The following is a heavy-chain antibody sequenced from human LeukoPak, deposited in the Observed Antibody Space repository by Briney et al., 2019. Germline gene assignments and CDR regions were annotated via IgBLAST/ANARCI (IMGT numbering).Heavy chain of an antibody. J-gene: IGHJ4*02. CDR3: AKSTGYSTTGRDFDS. CDR2: ISGGGATT. V-gene: IGHV3-23*01. CDR1: GFTFSSYA. D-gene: IGHD6-13*01. Sequence: GGSRRLSCAASGFTFSSYAMSWVRQAPGKGLEWVSDISGGGATTFYADSVKGRFTISRDNSKNTLYLQLGSLRAEDTAVYYCAKSTGYSTTGRDFDSWGRGTLVTVSS.